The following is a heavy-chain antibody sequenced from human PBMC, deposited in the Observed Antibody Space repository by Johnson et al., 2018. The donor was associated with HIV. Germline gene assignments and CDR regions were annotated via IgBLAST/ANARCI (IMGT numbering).Heavy chain of an antibody. J-gene: IGHJ3*02. Sequence: VQLVESGGGVVQPGRSLRLSCAASGFTFDDYAMHWVRQAPGKGLEWVSGISWNSGSIGYANSVKGRFTISRDNSKNTLYLQMNSLRAEDTAVYYCAKVLDYGNAFDIWGQGTMVTVSS. CDR1: GFTFDDYA. D-gene: IGHD4-17*01. V-gene: IGHV3-9*01. CDR3: AKVLDYGNAFDI. CDR2: ISWNSGSI.